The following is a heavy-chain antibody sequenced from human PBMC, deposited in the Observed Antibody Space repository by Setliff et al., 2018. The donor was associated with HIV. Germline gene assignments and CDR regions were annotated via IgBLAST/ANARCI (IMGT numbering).Heavy chain of an antibody. D-gene: IGHD2-15*01. Sequence: ASVKVSCKASGYTFTSYYLHWLRQAPGHGLEWVGRINPKSGVTSYAQNFRARVTMTRDTSSTTAYMELSTLRSDDTALYYCARDLIRITPHGDLPFWGQGTLVTISS. CDR1: GYTFTSYY. V-gene: IGHV1-2*06. CDR2: INPKSGVT. CDR3: ARDLIRITPHGDLPF. J-gene: IGHJ4*02.